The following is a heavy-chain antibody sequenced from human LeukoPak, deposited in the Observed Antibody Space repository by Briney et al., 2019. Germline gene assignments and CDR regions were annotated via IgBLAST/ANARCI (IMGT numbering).Heavy chain of an antibody. CDR2: ISSSSSYI. J-gene: IGHJ4*02. Sequence: GGSLRLSCAASGFTFSSYSMNSVRQAPGKGLEWISSISSSSSYIYYADSVKGRFTISRDNAKNSLYLQMNSLRAEDTAVYYCARDSYRYYDSSGYPDYWGQGTLVTVSS. CDR1: GFTFSSYS. CDR3: ARDSYRYYDSSGYPDY. V-gene: IGHV3-21*01. D-gene: IGHD3-22*01.